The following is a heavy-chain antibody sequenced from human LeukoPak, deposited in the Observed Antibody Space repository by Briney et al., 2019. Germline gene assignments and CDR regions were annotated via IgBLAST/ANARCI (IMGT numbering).Heavy chain of an antibody. Sequence: GASVKVSCKASGYTFTSYGISWVRQAPGQGLEWMGWISAYNGNTSYAQKLQGRVTMTTDTSTSTAYMELRSLRSDDTAVYYCARSPITMVRGVINYFDYWGQGTLVTVSS. J-gene: IGHJ4*02. CDR1: GYTFTSYG. CDR3: ARSPITMVRGVINYFDY. CDR2: ISAYNGNT. V-gene: IGHV1-18*01. D-gene: IGHD3-10*01.